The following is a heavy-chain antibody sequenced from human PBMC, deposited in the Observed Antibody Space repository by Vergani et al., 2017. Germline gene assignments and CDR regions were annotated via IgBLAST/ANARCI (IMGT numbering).Heavy chain of an antibody. Sequence: QVQLVQSGAEVKKPGSSVKVSCKASGGTFSSYAISWVRQAPGQGLAWMGGIIPIFGTANYAQKFQGRVTITADESTSPADMELSSLRAEDTAVYYCARAEIVVVPAAMGDYYYYYRDVWGKGP. J-gene: IGHJ6*03. CDR3: ARAEIVVVPAAMGDYYYYYRDV. CDR2: IIPIFGTA. V-gene: IGHV1-69*12. CDR1: GGTFSSYA. D-gene: IGHD2-2*01.